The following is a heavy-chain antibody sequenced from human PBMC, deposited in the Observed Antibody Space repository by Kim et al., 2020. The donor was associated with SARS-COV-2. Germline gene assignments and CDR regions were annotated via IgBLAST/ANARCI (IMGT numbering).Heavy chain of an antibody. Sequence: GRFTISGDNSKNTLYLQMTSLRAEDTAVYYCAKEDGASITMVRGVKHFDYWDQGTLVTVSS. CDR3: AKEDGASITMVRGVKHFDY. V-gene: IGHV3-30*02. J-gene: IGHJ4*02. D-gene: IGHD3-10*01.